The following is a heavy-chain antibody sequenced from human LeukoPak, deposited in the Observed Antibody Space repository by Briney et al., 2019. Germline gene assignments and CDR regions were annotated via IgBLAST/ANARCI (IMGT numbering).Heavy chain of an antibody. V-gene: IGHV4-61*02. CDR1: GGSISSGSYY. Sequence: SETLSLTCTVSGGSISSGSYYWSWIRQPAGKGLEWIGRIYTSGSTNYNPSLKSRVTISVDTSKNQFSLKLSSVTAADTAVYYCARAPYSSSSLDTYYYYYYMDVWGKGTTVTVSS. J-gene: IGHJ6*03. CDR3: ARAPYSSSSLDTYYYYYYMDV. D-gene: IGHD6-6*01. CDR2: IYTSGST.